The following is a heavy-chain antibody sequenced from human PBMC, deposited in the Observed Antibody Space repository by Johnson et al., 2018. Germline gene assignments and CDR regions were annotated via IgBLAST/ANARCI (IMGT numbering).Heavy chain of an antibody. Sequence: QVQLQESGPGLVKPSETLSLTCTVSGGSISSYYWSWIRQPPGKGLEWIGYIYYSGGTNYNPSHKSRVTISVDTSKNPFSLKLSSVTAADTGVFYWARGTRRVTYYYGSPGPGYRDVWGKGTTVTVSS. CDR1: GGSISSYY. CDR2: IYYSGGT. J-gene: IGHJ6*03. D-gene: IGHD3-10*01. CDR3: ARGTRRVTYYYGSPGPGYRDV. V-gene: IGHV4-59*01.